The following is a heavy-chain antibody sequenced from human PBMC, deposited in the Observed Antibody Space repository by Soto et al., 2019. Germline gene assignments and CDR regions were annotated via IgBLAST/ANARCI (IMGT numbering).Heavy chain of an antibody. CDR1: GFTFDSPYSHG. CDR2: ISSNGANT. D-gene: IGHD2-8*01. J-gene: IGHJ4*01. CDR3: VSWVSAHFDY. Sequence: GGSLRLSCAASGFTFDSPYSHGMSWVRQSPGKGPEWASTISSNGANTHYAESVKGRFTISKDASRNTVHLHMNSLRAEDTATYFCVSWVSAHFDYWGHGTPVTVS. V-gene: IGHV3-23*01.